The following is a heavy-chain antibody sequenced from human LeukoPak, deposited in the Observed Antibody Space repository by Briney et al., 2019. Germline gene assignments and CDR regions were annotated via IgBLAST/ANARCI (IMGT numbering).Heavy chain of an antibody. CDR1: GFAFNSLA. Sequence: GGSLRLSCVASGFAFNSLAMSCLRQAQGKGLEWVSGLTGSGSTYHADSVKGRFTISRDNSKNTLSLQMNSLRAEDTAVYYCAKMKGWRLYDYCMDVWGKGTTVTVSS. CDR3: AKMKGWRLYDYCMDV. V-gene: IGHV3-23*01. CDR2: LTGSGST. J-gene: IGHJ6*03. D-gene: IGHD2-15*01.